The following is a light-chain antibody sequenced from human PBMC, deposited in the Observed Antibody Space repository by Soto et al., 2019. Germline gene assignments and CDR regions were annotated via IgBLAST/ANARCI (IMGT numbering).Light chain of an antibody. CDR1: SSNIGSNN. CDR3: AAWDDSRNGVV. CDR2: SNN. Sequence: QSVLTQPPSASGTPGQRVTISCSGSSSNIGSNNVQWYQQVPGTAPKLLIYSNNQRPSGVPDRLSGSKSGTSASLAISGLQAEDEAEYYCAAWDDSRNGVVFGGGTKLTVL. V-gene: IGLV1-44*01. J-gene: IGLJ2*01.